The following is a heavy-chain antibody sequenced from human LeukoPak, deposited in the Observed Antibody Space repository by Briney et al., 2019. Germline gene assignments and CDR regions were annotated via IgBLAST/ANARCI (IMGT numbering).Heavy chain of an antibody. D-gene: IGHD1-1*01. Sequence: WASVKVSCKASGYTFINYVISWVRQAPGQGLEWMGWISAYNGNTNYAQKLQGRVTMTTDTSTSTAYMELRSLRSDDTAVYYCARGANWNDVDYWGQGTLVTVSS. CDR3: ARGANWNDVDY. V-gene: IGHV1-18*01. CDR1: GYTFINYV. CDR2: ISAYNGNT. J-gene: IGHJ4*02.